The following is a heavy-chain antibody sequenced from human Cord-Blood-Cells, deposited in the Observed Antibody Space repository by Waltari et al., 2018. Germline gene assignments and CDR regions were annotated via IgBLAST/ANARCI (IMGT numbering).Heavy chain of an antibody. J-gene: IGHJ4*02. Sequence: EVQLVESGGGWVQPGGALRLSCAASGFTFSSYDRHWVRQATGRGVEWVSAMCTACDTSSPGSVKGRFTISRENAKNSLYLQMNSLRAGYTAVYYCARVGQLGFDYWGQGTLVTVSS. CDR2: MCTACDT. D-gene: IGHD6-6*01. CDR1: GFTFSSYD. V-gene: IGHV3-13*01. CDR3: ARVGQLGFDY.